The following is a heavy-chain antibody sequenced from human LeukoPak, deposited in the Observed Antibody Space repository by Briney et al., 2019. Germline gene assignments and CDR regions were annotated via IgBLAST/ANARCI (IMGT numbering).Heavy chain of an antibody. D-gene: IGHD3-16*01. CDR1: GFTFSDYY. J-gene: IGHJ1*01. CDR3: ARLMGSAGSPYFQH. Sequence: GGSLRLSCAASGFTFSDYYMSWIRQAPGKGLEWVSYISSSGSTIYYADSVKGRFTISRDNAKNSLYLQINSLRAEDTAVYYCARLMGSAGSPYFQHWGQGTLVTVSS. CDR2: ISSSGSTI. V-gene: IGHV3-11*01.